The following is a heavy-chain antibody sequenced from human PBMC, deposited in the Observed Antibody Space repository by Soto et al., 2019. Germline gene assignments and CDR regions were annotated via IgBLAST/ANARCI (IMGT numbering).Heavy chain of an antibody. CDR2: IYYSGST. CDR1: GGSISSSSYY. V-gene: IGHV4-39*07. J-gene: IGHJ5*02. Sequence: SETLSLTCTVSGGSISSSSYYWGWIRQPPGKGLEWIGYIYYSGSTYYNPSLKSRVTISVDTSKNQFSLKLTSVTAADTAVYYCARAYYDRSGYRLDPWGQGTLVTVSS. D-gene: IGHD3-22*01. CDR3: ARAYYDRSGYRLDP.